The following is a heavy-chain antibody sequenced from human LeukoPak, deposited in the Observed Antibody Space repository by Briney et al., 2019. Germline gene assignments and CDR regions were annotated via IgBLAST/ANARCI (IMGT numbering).Heavy chain of an antibody. Sequence: SETLSLTCTVSGGSIASYYWTWIRQPPGKGLEYIGFIFYSGTTNYNPSLKSRVTISLDTSKNQFSLRLTSVTAADTAMYYCARREGRGSPRGSLDFWGQGALVTVSS. D-gene: IGHD3-10*01. J-gene: IGHJ4*02. CDR3: ARREGRGSPRGSLDF. V-gene: IGHV4-59*01. CDR2: IFYSGTT. CDR1: GGSIASYY.